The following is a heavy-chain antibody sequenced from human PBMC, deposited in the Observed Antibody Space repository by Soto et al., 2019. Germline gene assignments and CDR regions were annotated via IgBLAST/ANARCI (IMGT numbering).Heavy chain of an antibody. CDR1: GFTFSSYG. V-gene: IGHV3-30*18. CDR3: AKSLYGDYEWFDP. Sequence: QVQLVESGGGVVQPGRSLRLSCAASGFTFSSYGMHWVRQAPGKGLEWVAVISYDGSNKYYADSVKGRFTISRDNSKNTLYLQMNSLRAEDTAVYYCAKSLYGDYEWFDPWGQGTLVTVSS. J-gene: IGHJ5*02. CDR2: ISYDGSNK. D-gene: IGHD4-17*01.